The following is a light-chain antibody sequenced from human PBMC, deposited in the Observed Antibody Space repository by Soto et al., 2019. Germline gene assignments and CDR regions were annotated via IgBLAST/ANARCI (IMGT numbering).Light chain of an antibody. J-gene: IGLJ1*01. CDR3: AAWDDSLDGFYV. CDR1: SSNIGTNT. V-gene: IGLV1-44*01. CDR2: NNN. Sequence: QSALKQPPSASXTPGQRVTIICYGSSSNIGTNTVNWYLQLPGTAPKLLMYNNNQRPSGVPERFSGSKSGTSASLAIGGLQSEDEADYYCAAWDDSLDGFYVFGSGTKVTVL.